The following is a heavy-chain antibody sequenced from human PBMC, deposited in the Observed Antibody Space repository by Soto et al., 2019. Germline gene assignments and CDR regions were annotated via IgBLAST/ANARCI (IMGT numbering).Heavy chain of an antibody. V-gene: IGHV3-53*01. CDR1: GFTVSSNY. CDR2: IYSGGST. J-gene: IGHJ4*02. Sequence: VQLVESGGGVVQPGRSLRLSCAASGFTVSSNYMSWVRQAPGKGLEWVSVIYSGGSTYYADSVKGRFTISRDNSKNTLYLQMNSLRAEDTAVYYCAREMITFGGVIAYWGQGTLVTVSS. D-gene: IGHD3-16*02. CDR3: AREMITFGGVIAY.